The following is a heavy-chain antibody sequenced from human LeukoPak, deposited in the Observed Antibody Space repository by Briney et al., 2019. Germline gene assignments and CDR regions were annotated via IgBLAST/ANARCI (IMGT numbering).Heavy chain of an antibody. CDR3: ARSRSLAYCGGDCYFDFDY. CDR2: MNPNSGNT. Sequence: ASVKVSCKASEYTFTSYDINWVRQATGQGLEWMGWMNPNSGNTGYAQKFQGRVTMTRNTSISTAYMELSSLRSEDTAVYYCARSRSLAYCGGDCYFDFDYWGQGTLVTVSS. CDR1: EYTFTSYD. D-gene: IGHD2-21*02. J-gene: IGHJ4*02. V-gene: IGHV1-8*01.